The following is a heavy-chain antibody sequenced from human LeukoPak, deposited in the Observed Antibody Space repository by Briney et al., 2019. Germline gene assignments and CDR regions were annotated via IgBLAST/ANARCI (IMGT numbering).Heavy chain of an antibody. J-gene: IGHJ3*02. CDR3: ARRDFWDAFDI. Sequence: ASVKVSCKASGYTFTGYYMHWVRQAPGQGLEWMGWINPNSGGTNYAQKFQGRVTMTRDTSTSTVYMELSSLRSEDTAVYYCARRDFWDAFDIWGQGTMVTVSS. V-gene: IGHV1-2*02. D-gene: IGHD3-3*01. CDR2: INPNSGGT. CDR1: GYTFTGYY.